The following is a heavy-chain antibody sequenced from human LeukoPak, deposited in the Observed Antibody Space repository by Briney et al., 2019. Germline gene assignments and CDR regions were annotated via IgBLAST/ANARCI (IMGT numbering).Heavy chain of an antibody. D-gene: IGHD2-21*01. J-gene: IGHJ3*02. Sequence: GASVKVSCKASGYNFTDFYIHWVRQTPGQGLEWMGWINPNSGTTKVGQKFQGRVTMTRDTSISTAYMELNSLISDDTAVHYCARTHCGGDCYLNDAFDIWGQGTMVTVSS. V-gene: IGHV1-2*02. CDR3: ARTHCGGDCYLNDAFDI. CDR1: GYNFTDFY. CDR2: INPNSGTT.